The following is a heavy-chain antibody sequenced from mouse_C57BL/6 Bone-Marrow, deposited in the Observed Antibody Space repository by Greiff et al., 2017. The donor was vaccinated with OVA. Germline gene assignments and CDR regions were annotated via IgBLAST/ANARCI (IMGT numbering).Heavy chain of an antibody. V-gene: IGHV1-9*01. CDR3: AKDDEKDY. CDR1: GSTFTGYW. J-gene: IGHJ2*01. Sequence: QVQLQQSGAELMKPGASVKLSCKATGSTFTGYWIEWVKQRPGHGLEWIGEILPGSGSTKYNEKVKGKAPFTAATSPNTAYLQLSRLTTTGSAISDCAKDDEKDYWGQGTTLTVSS. CDR2: ILPGSGST. D-gene: IGHD2-12*01.